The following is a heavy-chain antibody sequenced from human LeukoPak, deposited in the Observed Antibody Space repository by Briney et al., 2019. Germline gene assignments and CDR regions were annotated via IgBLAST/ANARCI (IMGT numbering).Heavy chain of an antibody. CDR3: AKALGVRGVFDY. D-gene: IGHD3-10*01. Sequence: GSLRLSCAASGFTFSSQTMSWVRQAPGKGLEWVSAISGSGGSTYYADSVKGRFTISRDNSKNTLYLQMNSLRAEDTAVYYCAKALGVRGVFDYWGQGTLVTVSS. CDR1: GFTFSSQT. CDR2: ISGSGGST. J-gene: IGHJ4*02. V-gene: IGHV3-23*01.